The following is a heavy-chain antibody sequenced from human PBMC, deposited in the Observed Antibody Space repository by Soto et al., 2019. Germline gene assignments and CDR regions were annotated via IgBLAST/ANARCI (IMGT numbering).Heavy chain of an antibody. V-gene: IGHV1-8*02. CDR3: TNNLHNTGDFDH. J-gene: IGHJ4*02. CDR2: MTPKSGYT. D-gene: IGHD3-16*01. Sequence: QVQLMQSGAEVRKPGASVKVSCKASGYTFTDYDINWVRQATGQGLEWLGWMTPKSGYTGYAQKFQGRVTLTRDTSRGTAYMELSSLTSEDAAVYYCTNNLHNTGDFDHWGQGPLVTVSS. CDR1: GYTFTDYD.